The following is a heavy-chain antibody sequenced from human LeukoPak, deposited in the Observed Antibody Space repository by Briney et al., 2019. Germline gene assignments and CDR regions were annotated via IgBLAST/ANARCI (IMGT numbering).Heavy chain of an antibody. CDR3: AGLLVYNNGFDY. V-gene: IGHV3-30*03. CDR2: ISYDGSNK. Sequence: GGSLRLSCAASGFTFSSYGMHWVRQAPGKGLEWVAVISYDGSNKYYADSVKGRFTISRDNAKNSLYLQMNSLRAEDTAVYYCAGLLVYNNGFDYWGQGTLVTVSS. CDR1: GFTFSSYG. J-gene: IGHJ4*02. D-gene: IGHD1-1*01.